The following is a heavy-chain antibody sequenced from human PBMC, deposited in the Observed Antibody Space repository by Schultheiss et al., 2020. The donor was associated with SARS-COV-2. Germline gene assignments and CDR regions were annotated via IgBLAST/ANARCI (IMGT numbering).Heavy chain of an antibody. D-gene: IGHD6-6*01. J-gene: IGHJ6*02. CDR3: ARENSSSSRVGGYYYYYGMDV. Sequence: SETLSLTCTVSGGSISSGDYYWSWIRQPPGKGLEWIGYIYYSGSTNYNPSLKSRVTISVDTSKNQFSLQLNSVTPEDTAVYYCARENSSSSRVGGYYYYYGMDVWGQGTTVTVSS. CDR2: IYYSGST. CDR1: GGSISSGDYY. V-gene: IGHV4-61*08.